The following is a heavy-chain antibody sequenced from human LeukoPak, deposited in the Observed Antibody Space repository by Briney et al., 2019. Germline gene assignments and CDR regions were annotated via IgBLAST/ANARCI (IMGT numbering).Heavy chain of an antibody. D-gene: IGHD1-1*01. Sequence: SETLSLTCTVSGGSISSGDYYWSWIRQPPGKGLEWIGYVYYSGSTYYNPSLKSRVTISVDTSKNRFSLKLSSVTAADTAVYYCARGTTIFDYWGQGTLVTVSS. V-gene: IGHV4-30-4*08. CDR1: GGSISSGDYY. CDR3: ARGTTIFDY. J-gene: IGHJ4*02. CDR2: VYYSGST.